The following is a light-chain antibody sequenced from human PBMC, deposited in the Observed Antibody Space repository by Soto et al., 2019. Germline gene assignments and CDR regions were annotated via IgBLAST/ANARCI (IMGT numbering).Light chain of an antibody. CDR1: SSNIGGNS. Sequence: QSVLTQPPSVSAAPGQKVTISCSGSSSNIGGNSVSWYQQLPGTAPKLLIYDDNKRPSGIPDRFSGSKSGTSATLGITGFQTGDEADYYCGSWDSSLSAYVGGNGAKVT. V-gene: IGLV1-51*01. J-gene: IGLJ1*01. CDR2: DDN. CDR3: GSWDSSLSAYV.